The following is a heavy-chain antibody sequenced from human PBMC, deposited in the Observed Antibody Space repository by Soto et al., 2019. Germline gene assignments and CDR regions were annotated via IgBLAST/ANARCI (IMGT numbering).Heavy chain of an antibody. D-gene: IGHD3-10*01. V-gene: IGHV3-74*01. Sequence: PGGSLRLSCAASGFTFSSYWMHWVRQAPGKGLVWVSRINSDGSSTSYADSVKGRFTISRDNAKNTLYLQMNSLRAEDTAVYYCASGSTLWCGWFPSYYSGLHVWPQGT. J-gene: IGHJ6*02. CDR2: INSDGSST. CDR3: ASGSTLWCGWFPSYYSGLHV. CDR1: GFTFSSYW.